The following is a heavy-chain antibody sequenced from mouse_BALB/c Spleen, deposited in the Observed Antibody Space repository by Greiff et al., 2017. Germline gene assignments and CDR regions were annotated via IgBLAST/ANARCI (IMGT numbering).Heavy chain of an antibody. CDR2: IDPSDSYT. CDR1: GYTFTSYW. D-gene: IGHD4-1*01. V-gene: IGHV1-69*02. CDR3: ARGGWDEGAY. Sequence: QVQLKQPGAELVKPGASVKLSCKASGYTFTSYWMHWVKQRPGQGLEWIGEIDPSDSYTNYNQKFKGKATLTVDKSSSTAYMQLSSLTSEDSAVYYWARGGWDEGAYWGQGTLVTVSA. J-gene: IGHJ3*01.